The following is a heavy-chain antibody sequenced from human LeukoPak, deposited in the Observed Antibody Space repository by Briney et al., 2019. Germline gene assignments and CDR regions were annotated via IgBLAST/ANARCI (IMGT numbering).Heavy chain of an antibody. Sequence: GGSLRLSCAASGFTFSAYGMSWVRQAPGKGLEWVSAISGSGGSTYYADSVKGRFTISRDNAKNSLYLQMNSLRAEDTALYYCAKEGEIAVAGSLDYWGQGTLVTVSS. CDR2: ISGSGGST. D-gene: IGHD6-19*01. CDR3: AKEGEIAVAGSLDY. V-gene: IGHV3-23*01. J-gene: IGHJ4*02. CDR1: GFTFSAYG.